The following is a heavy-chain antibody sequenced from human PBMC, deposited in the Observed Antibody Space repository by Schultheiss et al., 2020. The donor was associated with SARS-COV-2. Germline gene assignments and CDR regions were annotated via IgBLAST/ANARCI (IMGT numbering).Heavy chain of an antibody. V-gene: IGHV3-23*01. CDR1: GFTFSSYA. CDR2: ISGSGGST. D-gene: IGHD3-3*01. J-gene: IGHJ3*02. CDR3: AKDARPFWSGYEEAFDI. Sequence: GESLKISCAASGFTFSSYAMSWVRQAPGKGLEWVSAISGSGGSTYYADSVKGRFTISRDNSKNTLYLQMNSLRAEDTAVYYCAKDARPFWSGYEEAFDIWGQGTMVTVSS.